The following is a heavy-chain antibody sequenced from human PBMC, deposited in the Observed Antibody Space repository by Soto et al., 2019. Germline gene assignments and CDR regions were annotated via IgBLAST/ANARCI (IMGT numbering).Heavy chain of an antibody. Sequence: EVQVLESGGGFVQPGESLRLSCAASGFTFSLSAMSWVRQAPGRGLDWVSSLSGGGSTTDYADSGQGRFTISRDNSKNTVHLQMNNLRAEDTAVYYCAKGPEYDILTGCDYWGQGALVTVSS. CDR2: LSGGGSTT. V-gene: IGHV3-23*01. CDR3: AKGPEYDILTGCDY. CDR1: GFTFSLSA. D-gene: IGHD3-9*01. J-gene: IGHJ4*02.